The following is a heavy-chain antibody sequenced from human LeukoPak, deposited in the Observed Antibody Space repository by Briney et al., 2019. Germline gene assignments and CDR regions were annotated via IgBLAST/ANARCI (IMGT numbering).Heavy chain of an antibody. J-gene: IGHJ5*02. CDR1: GYTFTSYY. Sequence: ASVKVSCKASGYTFTSYYMHWVRQAPGQGLEWMGIINPSGGSTSYAQKFQGRVTMTRDMSTSTVYIELSSLRSEDTAVYYCARFLSDYDFWSGPIGGFDPWGQGTLVTVSS. CDR2: INPSGGST. V-gene: IGHV1-46*01. CDR3: ARFLSDYDFWSGPIGGFDP. D-gene: IGHD3-3*01.